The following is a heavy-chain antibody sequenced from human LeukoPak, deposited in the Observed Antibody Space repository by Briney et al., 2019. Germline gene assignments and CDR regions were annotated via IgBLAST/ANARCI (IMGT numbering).Heavy chain of an antibody. CDR1: GFTFSNAW. CDR3: TTSDTIFGVVIIPGDAFYI. CDR2: LKSKTDDGTT. Sequence: GGSLSLSCAASGFTFSNAWMRWVGPAPGEGLKGVGSLKSKTDDGTTDYAAPVKGRFTISRDDSKSTLYLQMNSLKTEDTAVYYCTTSDTIFGVVIIPGDAFYIWGQGTMVTVSS. J-gene: IGHJ3*02. D-gene: IGHD3-3*01. V-gene: IGHV3-15*01.